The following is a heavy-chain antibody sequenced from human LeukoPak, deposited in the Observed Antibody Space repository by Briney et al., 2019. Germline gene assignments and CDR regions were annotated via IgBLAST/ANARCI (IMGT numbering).Heavy chain of an antibody. J-gene: IGHJ6*03. V-gene: IGHV3-23*01. CDR3: AKNQGLDTYFYYMDV. D-gene: IGHD3-9*01. Sequence: GGSLRLSCAASGFTFSSYAMSWVRQAPGKGLEWVSAISGSGGSTYYADSVKGRFTISRDNAKNSLYLQMNSLRAEDTALYFCAKNQGLDTYFYYMDVWGKGTTVTVSS. CDR1: GFTFSSYA. CDR2: ISGSGGST.